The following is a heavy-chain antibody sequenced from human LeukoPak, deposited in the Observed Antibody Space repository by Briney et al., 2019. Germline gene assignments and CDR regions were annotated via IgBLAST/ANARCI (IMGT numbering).Heavy chain of an antibody. Sequence: GGSLRLPCAASGFSFSDHYMDWVRQAPGKGLEWVSVIYSGGSTYYADSVKGRFTISRDNSKNTVYLQMNSLRGEDTAVYYCAKLPTSDASDIWGQGTMVTVSS. CDR3: AKLPTSDASDI. J-gene: IGHJ3*02. V-gene: IGHV3-53*01. D-gene: IGHD1-26*01. CDR1: GFSFSDHY. CDR2: IYSGGST.